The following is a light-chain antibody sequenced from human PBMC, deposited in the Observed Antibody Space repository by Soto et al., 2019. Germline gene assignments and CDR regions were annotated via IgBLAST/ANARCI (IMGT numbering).Light chain of an antibody. CDR3: QQYNNWPDT. V-gene: IGKV3-15*01. Sequence: EIVMTQSPATLSVSPGERATLSCRASQSVSSDLAWYQQKPGQAPRLLIYDASTRATGIPARFSGSGSGTEFPLTISSLQSEDFAIYFCQQYNNWPDTFGGGTKVEIK. CDR1: QSVSSD. J-gene: IGKJ4*01. CDR2: DAS.